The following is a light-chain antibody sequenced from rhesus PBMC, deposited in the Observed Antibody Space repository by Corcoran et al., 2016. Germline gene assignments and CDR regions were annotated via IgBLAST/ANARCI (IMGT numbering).Light chain of an antibody. CDR2: QAS. CDR3: LQSKKSPYR. J-gene: IGKJ2*01. V-gene: IGKV7-13*02. Sequence: DIVLTQSPASLAVSPGQRATITCRASETVSFFGINLIHWYQHKPGQPPKLLIYQASNKDTGVPARFSGGGSGNDFTLTINPMEADDAADYYCLQSKKSPYRFGQGTKVEIK. CDR1: ETVSFFGINL.